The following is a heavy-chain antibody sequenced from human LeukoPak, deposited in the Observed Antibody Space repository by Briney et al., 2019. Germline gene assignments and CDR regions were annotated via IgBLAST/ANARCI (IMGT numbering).Heavy chain of an antibody. CDR1: GGSISSSSYY. V-gene: IGHV4-39*07. D-gene: IGHD2-8*01. CDR2: INHSGST. Sequence: SETLSLTCTVSGGSISSSSYYWGWIRQPPGKGLEWIGEINHSGSTNYNPSLKSRVTISVDTSKNQFSLKLSSVTAADTAVYYCARGGNSYCTNGVCYPFDYWGQGTLVTVSS. CDR3: ARGGNSYCTNGVCYPFDY. J-gene: IGHJ4*02.